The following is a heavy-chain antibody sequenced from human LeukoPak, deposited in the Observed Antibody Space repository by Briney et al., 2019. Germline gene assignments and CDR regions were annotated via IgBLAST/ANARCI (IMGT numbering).Heavy chain of an antibody. CDR2: INHSGST. CDR3: ARGLDYGDYGYFQH. Sequence: KASETLSLTCAVYGGSFSGYYWSWIRQPPGKGLEWIGEINHSGSTNYNPSLKSRVTISVDTSKNQFSLKLSSVTAADTAVYYCARGLDYGDYGYFQHWGQGTLVTVSS. J-gene: IGHJ1*01. V-gene: IGHV4-34*01. D-gene: IGHD4-17*01. CDR1: GGSFSGYY.